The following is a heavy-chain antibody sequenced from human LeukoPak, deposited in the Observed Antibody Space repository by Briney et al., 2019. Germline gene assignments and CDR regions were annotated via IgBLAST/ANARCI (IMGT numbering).Heavy chain of an antibody. J-gene: IGHJ4*02. Sequence: PGGSLRLSCAASGFTVSSNYMSWVRQAPGKGLEWVSVIYGGGSTYYAGSVKGRFTISRDNSKNTLYLQMNSLRAEDTAAYYCARDVVRGSYFDYWGQGTLVTVSS. V-gene: IGHV3-53*01. CDR3: ARDVVRGSYFDY. CDR1: GFTVSSNY. CDR2: IYGGGST. D-gene: IGHD2-2*01.